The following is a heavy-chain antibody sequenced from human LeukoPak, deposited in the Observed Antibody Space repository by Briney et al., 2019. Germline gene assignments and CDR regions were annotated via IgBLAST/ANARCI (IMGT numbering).Heavy chain of an antibody. V-gene: IGHV3-30*02. J-gene: IGHJ3*02. CDR3: ARDHSSSRHRAFDI. Sequence: GGSLRLSCAASGFPFSSYAMHWVRQVPGKGLEWVAFIHNDGSNKDYADSVKGRFTISRDNAKNSLYLQMNSLRAEDTAVYYCARDHSSSRHRAFDIWGQGTMVTVSS. CDR1: GFPFSSYA. CDR2: IHNDGSNK. D-gene: IGHD6-13*01.